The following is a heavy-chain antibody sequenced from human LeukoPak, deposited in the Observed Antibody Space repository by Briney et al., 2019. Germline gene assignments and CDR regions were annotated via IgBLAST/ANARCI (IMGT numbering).Heavy chain of an antibody. D-gene: IGHD6-13*01. CDR3: ARVPPGIAAAEDY. V-gene: IGHV3-74*01. CDR1: GFTFSSYW. CDR2: INTDGSST. Sequence: QPGGSLRLSCAASGFTFSSYWMHWVRQAPGKGLVWVSRINTDGSSTSYADSVKGRFTISRDNAKNTLYLQMNSLRAEDTAVYYCARVPPGIAAAEDYWGQGTLVTVSS. J-gene: IGHJ4*02.